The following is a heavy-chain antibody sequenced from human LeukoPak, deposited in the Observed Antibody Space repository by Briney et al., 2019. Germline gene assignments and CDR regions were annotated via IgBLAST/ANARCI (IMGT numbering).Heavy chain of an antibody. J-gene: IGHJ4*02. CDR1: GYTFAELS. D-gene: IGHD3-10*01. CDR3: ATPANYFGSGSYYFY. CDR2: FDPADGER. V-gene: IGHV1-24*01. Sequence: ASVKVSCKVSGYTFAELSMHWVRQAPGKGLEWMGGFDPADGERIYAQKFQGRVTMTEDTSTDTAYMELSRLRSEDTAVYYCATPANYFGSGSYYFYWGQGSLVTVSS.